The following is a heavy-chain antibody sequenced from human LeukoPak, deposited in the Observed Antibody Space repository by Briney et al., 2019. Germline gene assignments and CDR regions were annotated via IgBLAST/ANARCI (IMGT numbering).Heavy chain of an antibody. CDR1: GFTASSNY. V-gene: IGHV3-53*01. CDR3: ATYYGDYEYY. Sequence: GGSLRLSCAASGFTASSNYMSWVRQAPGKGLEWVSVIYSGGSTYYADSVKGRFTISRDNSKNTLYLQMNSLRAEDTAVYCCATYYGDYEYYWGQGTLVTVSS. J-gene: IGHJ4*02. CDR2: IYSGGST. D-gene: IGHD4-17*01.